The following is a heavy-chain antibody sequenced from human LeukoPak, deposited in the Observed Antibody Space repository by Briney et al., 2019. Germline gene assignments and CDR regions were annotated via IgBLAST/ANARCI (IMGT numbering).Heavy chain of an antibody. V-gene: IGHV3-7*03. CDR2: IKQDGSEI. CDR3: AKEKGQRGYFDY. CDR1: GFTSSTYW. J-gene: IGHJ4*02. Sequence: GGSLRLSCAASGFTSSTYWMSWVGRAPGKGLEGVANIKQDGSEISYVDSVTSRFNISRNNSKNTLYLQMNRLRAEDTAVYYCAKEKGQRGYFDYWGQGTLVTVSS. D-gene: IGHD6-25*01.